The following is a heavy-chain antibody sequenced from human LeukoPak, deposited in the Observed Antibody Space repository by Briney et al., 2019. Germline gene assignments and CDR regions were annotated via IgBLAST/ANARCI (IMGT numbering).Heavy chain of an antibody. Sequence: GGSLRLSCAASGFTFSSYGMHWVRQAPGKGLEWVAVISYDGSNKYYADSVKGRFTISRDNSKNTLYLQMNSLRAEDTAVYYCARVLYVATILRTVLAGTGYYYGMDVWGQGTTVTVSS. CDR3: ARVLYVATILRTVLAGTGYYYGMDV. CDR2: ISYDGSNK. J-gene: IGHJ6*02. D-gene: IGHD5-12*01. CDR1: GFTFSSYG. V-gene: IGHV3-30*03.